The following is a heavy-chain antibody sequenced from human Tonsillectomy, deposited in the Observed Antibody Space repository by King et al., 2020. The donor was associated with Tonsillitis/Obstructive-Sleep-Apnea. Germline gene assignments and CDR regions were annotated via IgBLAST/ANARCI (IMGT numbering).Heavy chain of an antibody. D-gene: IGHD3-3*01. Sequence: QLVQSGAEVKKPGSSVKVSCKASGGTFSSYAISWVRQAPGQGLEWMGRIIPILGIANYAQKFQGRVTITADKSTSTAYMELSSLRSEDTAVYYCARDENSDDFWSQGHYWGQGTLVTVSS. CDR2: IIPILGIA. CDR3: ARDENSDDFWSQGHY. J-gene: IGHJ4*02. CDR1: GGTFSSYA. V-gene: IGHV1-69*09.